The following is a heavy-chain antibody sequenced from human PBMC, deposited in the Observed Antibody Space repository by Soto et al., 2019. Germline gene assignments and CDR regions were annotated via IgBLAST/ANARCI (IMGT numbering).Heavy chain of an antibody. CDR1: GFTFSSYG. CDR2: IKQNGSVR. Sequence: AGGSLRLSCAASGFTFSSYGMGWLRQAPGTGPEWVADIKQNGSVRSFVDSVKGRFTISRDNAKNSLYLQMDSLRAEDTAVYYCVRSVTRESVWGKGATVTVSS. CDR3: VRSVTRESV. J-gene: IGHJ6*04. V-gene: IGHV3-7*05. D-gene: IGHD2-2*01.